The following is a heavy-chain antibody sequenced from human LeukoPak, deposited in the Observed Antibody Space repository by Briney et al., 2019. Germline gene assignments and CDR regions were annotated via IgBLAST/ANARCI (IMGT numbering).Heavy chain of an antibody. Sequence: SETLSLTCTVSGGSISRYYWSWIRQPPGKGLEWIGYIYYSGSTNYNPSLKSRVTISVDTSKNQFSLKLSSVTAADTAVYYCARGGGFLEWSNYFDYWGQGTLVTVSS. V-gene: IGHV4-59*01. CDR2: IYYSGST. D-gene: IGHD3-3*01. J-gene: IGHJ4*02. CDR1: GGSISRYY. CDR3: ARGGGFLEWSNYFDY.